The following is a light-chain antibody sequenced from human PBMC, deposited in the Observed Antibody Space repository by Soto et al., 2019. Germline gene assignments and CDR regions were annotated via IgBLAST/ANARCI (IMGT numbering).Light chain of an antibody. V-gene: IGLV1-51*02. CDR1: SSNIGNNY. CDR2: ENN. J-gene: IGLJ1*01. Sequence: SVLPQPPSLYAAPGRKVTISCSGSSSNIGNNYVSWYQQLPGTAPKLLIYENNKRPSGIPDRFSGSKSGTSATLGITGLQTGDEADYYCGTWDSSLSAHVFGTGTKVTVL. CDR3: GTWDSSLSAHV.